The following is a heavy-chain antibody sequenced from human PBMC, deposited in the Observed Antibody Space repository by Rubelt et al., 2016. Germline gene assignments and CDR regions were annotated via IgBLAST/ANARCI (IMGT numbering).Heavy chain of an antibody. CDR2: IIPIFGTA. V-gene: IGHV1-69*01. CDR3: AYRGPDAFDI. J-gene: IGHJ3*02. CDR1: GGTFSSYA. D-gene: IGHD1-26*01. Sequence: QAQLVQSGAEVKKPGSSVKVSCKASGGTFSSYAISWVRQAPGQGLEWMGGIIPIFGTANYAKKFQGRVTITADEATSTSYMELSSRGSEDKAGYYCAYRGPDAFDIRGQRRMVTVSS.